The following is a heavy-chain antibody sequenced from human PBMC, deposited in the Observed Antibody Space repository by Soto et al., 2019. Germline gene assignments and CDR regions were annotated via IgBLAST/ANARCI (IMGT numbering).Heavy chain of an antibody. CDR1: GGSISSGGYS. CDR3: ARDDRSSYTVDY. D-gene: IGHD3-22*01. J-gene: IGHJ4*02. Sequence: QLQLQESGSGLVKPSQTLSLTCAVSGGSISSGGYSWNWIRQPPGKGLEWIGYIDQSGSTYYNPSLRSRVTITVDRSKNQFSLNLTSVTAADTALYYCARDDRSSYTVDYWGQGTLVTVSS. CDR2: IDQSGST. V-gene: IGHV4-30-2*01.